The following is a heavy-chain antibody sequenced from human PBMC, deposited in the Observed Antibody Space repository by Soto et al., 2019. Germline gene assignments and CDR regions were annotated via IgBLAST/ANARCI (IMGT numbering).Heavy chain of an antibody. CDR2: IYYSGST. CDR3: ATGXSSSNGYRQFDY. CDR1: GGSISSSSYY. J-gene: IGHJ4*02. V-gene: IGHV4-39*01. D-gene: IGHD6-25*01. Sequence: SETLSLTCTVSGGSISSSSYYWGWIRQPPGKGLEWIGSIYYSGSTYYNPSLKSRVTVSVDTSKNQFSLKLSSVTAADRAVYXCATGXSSSNGYRQFDYLGQGTLVTVSS.